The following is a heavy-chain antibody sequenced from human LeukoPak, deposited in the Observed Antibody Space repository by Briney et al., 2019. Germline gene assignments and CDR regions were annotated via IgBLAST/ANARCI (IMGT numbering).Heavy chain of an antibody. Sequence: PSETLSLTCTVSGGSISSSSYYWGWIRQPPGKGLEWIGSIYYSGSTYYNPSLKSRVTISVDTSKNQFSLKLSSVTAADTAVYYCAGGSYHRIDYWGQGTLVTVPS. CDR3: AGGSYHRIDY. CDR1: GGSISSSSYY. CDR2: IYYSGST. J-gene: IGHJ4*02. V-gene: IGHV4-39*07. D-gene: IGHD1-26*01.